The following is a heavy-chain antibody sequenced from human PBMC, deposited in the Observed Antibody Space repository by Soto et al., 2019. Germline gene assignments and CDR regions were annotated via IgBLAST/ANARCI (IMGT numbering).Heavy chain of an antibody. D-gene: IGHD2-15*01. CDR2: ISAYNGNT. Sequence: ASVKVSCKASGYTFTSYGISWVRQAPGQGLEWMGWISAYNGNTNYAQKLQGRVTMTTDTSTSTAYMELRSLRSDDTAVYYCARGPLVGYCSGGSCYKVHFGYSGKETLFTVSS. J-gene: IGHJ4*02. CDR3: ARGPLVGYCSGGSCYKVHFGY. CDR1: GYTFTSYG. V-gene: IGHV1-18*01.